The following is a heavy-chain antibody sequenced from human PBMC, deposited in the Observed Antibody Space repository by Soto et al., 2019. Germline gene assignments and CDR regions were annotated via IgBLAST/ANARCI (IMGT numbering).Heavy chain of an antibody. CDR1: GYTFTGYY. Sequence: GASVKVSCKASGYTFTGYYMHWVRQAPGQGLEWMGWINPNSGGTNYAQKFQGWVTMTRDTSISTAYMELSRLRSDDTAVYYCARGTVRWELLHGIDYWGQGTLVTVS. J-gene: IGHJ4*02. V-gene: IGHV1-2*04. CDR3: ARGTVRWELLHGIDY. CDR2: INPNSGGT. D-gene: IGHD1-26*01.